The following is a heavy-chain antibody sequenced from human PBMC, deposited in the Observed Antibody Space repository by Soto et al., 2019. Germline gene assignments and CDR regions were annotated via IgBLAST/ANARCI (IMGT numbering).Heavy chain of an antibody. D-gene: IGHD3-3*01. V-gene: IGHV4-34*01. J-gene: IGHJ6*02. CDR1: GGSFSGYY. CDR2: INHSGST. Sequence: SETLSLTCAVYGGSFSGYYWSWIRQPPGKGLEWIGEINHSGSTNYNPSLKSRVTISVDTSKNQFSLKLSSVTAADTAVYYCARLTFWSGYYSNYYYYGMDVWGQGTTVTVSS. CDR3: ARLTFWSGYYSNYYYYGMDV.